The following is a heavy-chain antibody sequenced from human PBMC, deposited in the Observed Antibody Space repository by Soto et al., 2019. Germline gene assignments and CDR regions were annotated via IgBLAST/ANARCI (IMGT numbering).Heavy chain of an antibody. Sequence: QVHLVQSRAEVKKPGASVKVSCKASGYTFSNYALTWVRRAPGQGLEWMGCISAHSGDTNYAQKFQGRVTMTTDTSTSTAYLELRSLTSDDTAVYYCSRAITIMFVARAYWGQGTLVTVSS. CDR3: SRAITIMFVARAY. V-gene: IGHV1-18*01. CDR1: GYTFSNYA. D-gene: IGHD5-12*01. J-gene: IGHJ4*02. CDR2: ISAHSGDT.